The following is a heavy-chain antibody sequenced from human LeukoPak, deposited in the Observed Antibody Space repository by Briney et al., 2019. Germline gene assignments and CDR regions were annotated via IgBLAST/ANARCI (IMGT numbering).Heavy chain of an antibody. CDR3: ATCIGGSCYSRDWFDP. J-gene: IGHJ5*02. V-gene: IGHV1-69*04. Sequence: SVTVSCTTSGGTFTIHAISWVRQAPGQGLEWMGRIIPILGIANYAQKFQGRVTITAGKSTSTAYMELSSLRSEDTAVYYCATCIGGSCYSRDWFDPWGQGTLVTVSS. CDR1: GGTFTIHA. CDR2: IIPILGIA. D-gene: IGHD2-15*01.